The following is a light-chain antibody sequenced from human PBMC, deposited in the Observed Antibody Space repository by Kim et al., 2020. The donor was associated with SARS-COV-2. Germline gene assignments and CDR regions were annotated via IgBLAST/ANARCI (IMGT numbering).Light chain of an antibody. CDR2: DVT. CDR1: SSAVGRFNF. J-gene: IGLJ1*01. CDR3: SSYAGSNTYV. Sequence: GQSLTISCTGTSSAVGRFNFVSWYQHHPGKAPKVIIYDVTKRPSGVPDRFSGSKSANTASLTVSGLQAEDEADYYCSSYAGSNTYVFGTGTKVTVL. V-gene: IGLV2-8*01.